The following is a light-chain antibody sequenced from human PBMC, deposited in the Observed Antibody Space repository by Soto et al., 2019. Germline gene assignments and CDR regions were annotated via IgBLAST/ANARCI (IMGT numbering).Light chain of an antibody. CDR2: SAS. CDR3: QQYYNWPPYT. Sequence: EVVMTQSPATLSVSPGDRATLSCRARQSVDTNVVWYQQKPGQPPRLLVHSASIRATGVPARFTGIGSGTDFTLTISVLQSDDFAIYYCQQYYNWPPYTFGQGTRLQIK. V-gene: IGKV3D-15*03. CDR1: QSVDTN. J-gene: IGKJ2*01.